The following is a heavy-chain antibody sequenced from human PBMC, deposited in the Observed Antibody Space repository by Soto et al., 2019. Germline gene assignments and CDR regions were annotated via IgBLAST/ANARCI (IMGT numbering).Heavy chain of an antibody. D-gene: IGHD2-2*01. CDR2: IIPISGTA. J-gene: IGHJ6*02. V-gene: IGHV1-69*01. CDR3: ARSQGSSTSLEIYYCYYYGMDV. CDR1: GGTFSSYA. Sequence: QVQLVQSGAEVKKPGSSVKVSCKASGGTFSSYAISWVRQAPGQGLEWMGGIIPISGTANYAQKSQGRVTITADESTSTAYMELSSLRSEDTAVYYCARSQGSSTSLEIYYCYYYGMDVWGQGTTVTVSS.